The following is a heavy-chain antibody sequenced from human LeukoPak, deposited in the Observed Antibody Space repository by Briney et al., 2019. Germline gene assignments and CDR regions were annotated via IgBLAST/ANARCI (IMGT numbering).Heavy chain of an antibody. V-gene: IGHV3-74*01. CDR3: AKSMSGLSDY. CDR2: INPDGSRT. D-gene: IGHD3-3*01. Sequence: GGSLRLSCGGSGFTFSTYWMHWVRQAPGKGLVWVSRINPDGSRTDYADYVKGRFTISRDNAKNTLYLQMNSLRVEDTAVYYCAKSMSGLSDYWGQGTLVTVSS. CDR1: GFTFSTYW. J-gene: IGHJ4*02.